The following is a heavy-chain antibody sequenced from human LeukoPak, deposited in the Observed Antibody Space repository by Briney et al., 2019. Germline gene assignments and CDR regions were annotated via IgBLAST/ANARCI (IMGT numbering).Heavy chain of an antibody. J-gene: IGHJ3*02. Sequence: ASVKVSCKASGYTFTSYDINWVRQATGQGREWMGWMNPNSGNTGYSQKFQRRVTITRNTSISTAYMELSSLRSEDTAVYYCARGKGETYYDFWSGRSRGVDIWGQGTMVTVSS. CDR3: ARGKGETYYDFWSGRSRGVDI. CDR2: MNPNSGNT. V-gene: IGHV1-8*01. D-gene: IGHD3-3*01. CDR1: GYTFTSYD.